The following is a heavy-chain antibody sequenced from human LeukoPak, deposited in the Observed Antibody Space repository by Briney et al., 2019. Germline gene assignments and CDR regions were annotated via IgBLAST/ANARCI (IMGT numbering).Heavy chain of an antibody. D-gene: IGHD3-10*01. J-gene: IGHJ5*02. V-gene: IGHV4-39*07. Sequence: PSETLSLTCTVSGGSISSSSYYWGWIRQPPGKGLEWIGSIYYSGSTYYNPSLKSRVTISVDTSKNQFSLKLSSVTAADTAVYYCARLIWFGELSLGQGTLVTVSS. CDR1: GGSISSSSYY. CDR2: IYYSGST. CDR3: ARLIWFGELS.